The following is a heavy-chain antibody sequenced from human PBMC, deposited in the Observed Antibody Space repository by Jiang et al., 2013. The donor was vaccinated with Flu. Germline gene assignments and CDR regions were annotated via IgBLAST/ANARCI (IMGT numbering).Heavy chain of an antibody. D-gene: IGHD6-6*01. V-gene: IGHV3-11*06. J-gene: IGHJ4*02. CDR3: ASGLVAARSNDY. Sequence: RFTISRDNAKNSLYLQMNSLRAEDTAVYYCASGLVAARSNDYWGQGTLVTVSS.